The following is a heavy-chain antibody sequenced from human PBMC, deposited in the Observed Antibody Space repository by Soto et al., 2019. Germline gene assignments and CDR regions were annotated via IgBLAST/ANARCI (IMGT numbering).Heavy chain of an antibody. CDR1: GCTFSDYA. D-gene: IGHD4-17*01. CDR3: AKAIFRDGDPWYYYYMDV. Sequence: GGSRRLSCAASGCTFSDYAVSWVRQAPGKGLEWVSAISGSGGSAYYADSMEGRLTISRDNSKNTLYLQMNSLRAEDTAVYYCAKAIFRDGDPWYYYYMDVWGKGTTVTVSS. J-gene: IGHJ6*03. V-gene: IGHV3-23*01. CDR2: ISGSGGSA.